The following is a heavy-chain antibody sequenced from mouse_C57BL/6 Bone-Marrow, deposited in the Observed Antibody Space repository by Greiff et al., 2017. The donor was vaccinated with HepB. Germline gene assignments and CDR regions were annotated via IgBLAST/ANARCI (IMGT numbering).Heavy chain of an antibody. CDR3: ARLSGSSYGYFDV. CDR2: INPNNGGT. D-gene: IGHD1-1*01. CDR1: GYTFTDYN. J-gene: IGHJ1*03. V-gene: IGHV1-18*01. Sequence: EVQLQQSGPELVKPGASVKIPCKASGYTFTDYNMDWVKQSHGKSLEWIGDINPNNGGTIYNQKFKGKATLTVDKSSSTAYMELRSLTSEDTAVYFCARLSGSSYGYFDVWGTGTTVTVSS.